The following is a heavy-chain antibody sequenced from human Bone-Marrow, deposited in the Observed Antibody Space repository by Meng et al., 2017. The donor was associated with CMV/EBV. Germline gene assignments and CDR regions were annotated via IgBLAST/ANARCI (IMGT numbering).Heavy chain of an antibody. CDR1: GYTFTGYY. J-gene: IGHJ5*02. CDR3: ARDAVVPAATKTNWFAP. CDR2: INPNSGGT. D-gene: IGHD2-2*01. V-gene: IGHV1-2*02. Sequence: SVKVSCKASGYTFTGYYMHWVRQAPGQGLEWMGWINPNSGGTNYAQKFQGRVTMTRDTSISTADMELSRLRSDDTAVYYCARDAVVPAATKTNWFAPWGRGSRVT.